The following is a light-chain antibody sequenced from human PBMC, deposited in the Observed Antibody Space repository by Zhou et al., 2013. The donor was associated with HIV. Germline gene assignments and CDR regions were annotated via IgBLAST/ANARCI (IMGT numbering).Light chain of an antibody. Sequence: EIVLTQSPGTLSLSPGERATLSCRASQSVSSNFLAWYQQKPGQAPRLLIYGASSRATGIPDRFSGSGSGTDFTLTISRLEPEDFAVYYCQHYVNSPPYTFGQGTKLEIK. CDR3: QHYVNSPPYT. CDR1: QSVSSNF. V-gene: IGKV3-20*01. J-gene: IGKJ2*01. CDR2: GAS.